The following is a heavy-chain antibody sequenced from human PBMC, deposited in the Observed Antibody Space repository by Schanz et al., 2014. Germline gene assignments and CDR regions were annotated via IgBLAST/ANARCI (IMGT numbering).Heavy chain of an antibody. CDR3: ASSGAGYSSSWDFDY. J-gene: IGHJ4*02. CDR1: GGTFSTYT. Sequence: QGQLVQSGPEVKEPGSSVKVSCKASGGTFSTYTISWVRQAPGQRLEWMGRIIPILGIANYAQKFQGRVTITADKSTFTAYMDVSSLRSEDTAVYYCASSGAGYSSSWDFDYWGQGTLVTVSS. D-gene: IGHD6-13*01. V-gene: IGHV1-69*02. CDR2: IIPILGIA.